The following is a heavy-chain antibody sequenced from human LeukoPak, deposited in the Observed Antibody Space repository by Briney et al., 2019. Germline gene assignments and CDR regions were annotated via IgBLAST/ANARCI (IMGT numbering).Heavy chain of an antibody. Sequence: ASVKVSCKASGYTFTSYGISWVRQAPGQGLEWLGWISAYNGNTNYAQKLQGRVTMTTDTSTSTAYMELRSLRSDDTAVYYCATQQSSSWWLDYWGQGTLVTVSS. V-gene: IGHV1-18*01. CDR2: ISAYNGNT. D-gene: IGHD6-13*01. CDR1: GYTFTSYG. J-gene: IGHJ4*02. CDR3: ATQQSSSWWLDY.